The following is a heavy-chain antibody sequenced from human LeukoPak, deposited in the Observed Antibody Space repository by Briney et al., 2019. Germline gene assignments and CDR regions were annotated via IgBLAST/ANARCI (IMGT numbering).Heavy chain of an antibody. CDR2: IYYSGST. CDR3: ARLGLWFGELGQGYYFDY. V-gene: IGHV4-59*08. D-gene: IGHD3-10*01. Sequence: SETLSLTCTVSGGSISSYYWSWIRQPPGKGLEWIGYIYYSGSTNYNPSLKSRVTISVDTSKNQFSVKLRSVTAADTAVYYCARLGLWFGELGQGYYFDYWGQGSLVTVSS. CDR1: GGSISSYY. J-gene: IGHJ4*02.